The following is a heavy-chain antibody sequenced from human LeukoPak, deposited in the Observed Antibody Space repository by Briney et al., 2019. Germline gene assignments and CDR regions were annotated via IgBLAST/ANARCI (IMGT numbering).Heavy chain of an antibody. Sequence: GGSLRLSCAASGFTFSDYYMSWIRQAPGKGLEWVSYISSTGSTIYYADSVKGRFTISRDNAKNSLFLQMNSLRAEDTAVHYCARGYCTSTICYAPFCYWRQGTLVTVS. CDR1: GFTFSDYY. CDR2: ISSTGSTI. V-gene: IGHV3-11*01. J-gene: IGHJ4*02. D-gene: IGHD2-2*01. CDR3: ARGYCTSTICYAPFCY.